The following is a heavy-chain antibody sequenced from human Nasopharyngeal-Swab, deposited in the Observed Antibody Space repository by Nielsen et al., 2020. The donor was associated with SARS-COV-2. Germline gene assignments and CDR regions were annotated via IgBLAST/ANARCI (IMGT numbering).Heavy chain of an antibody. Sequence: GGSLRLSCVASGFTFSTYAMSWVRKAPGKGLDWVSAISGSGGSAYYADSVKGRFTISRDNPKNTVYLQMNTLRAEDTAVYYCAKDGRYYASGSHPFDYWGQGTLVTVSS. V-gene: IGHV3-23*01. CDR1: GFTFSTYA. J-gene: IGHJ4*02. CDR2: ISGSGGSA. CDR3: AKDGRYYASGSHPFDY. D-gene: IGHD3-10*01.